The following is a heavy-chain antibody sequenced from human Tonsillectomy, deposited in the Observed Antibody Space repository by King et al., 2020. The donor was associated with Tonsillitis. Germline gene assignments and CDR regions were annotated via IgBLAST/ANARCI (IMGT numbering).Heavy chain of an antibody. J-gene: IGHJ4*02. Sequence: VQLVESGGGVVQPGGSLRLSCEASGFTFSTYGIHWVRQAPGKGLEGVTFIRYDGSDKYYADSVKGRFTISKDNSKNTVYLHMNSLRVEDTAVYYCGKARLIEMATSIDFWGQGTLVTVSA. CDR3: GKARLIEMATSIDF. CDR1: GFTFSTYG. V-gene: IGHV3-30*02. CDR2: IRYDGSDK. D-gene: IGHD5-24*01.